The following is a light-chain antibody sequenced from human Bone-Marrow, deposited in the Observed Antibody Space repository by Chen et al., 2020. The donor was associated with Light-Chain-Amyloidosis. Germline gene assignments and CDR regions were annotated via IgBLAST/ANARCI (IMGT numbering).Light chain of an antibody. J-gene: IGLJ1*01. V-gene: IGLV2-14*01. Sequence: SALTQPASVSGSPGQSITISCTGTSSDVGGDNHVSWYQQHPDKAPKLMIYEVTNRPSWVPDRFSGSKSDNTASLTISVLQTEDEADYCCSSYTITNTLVFGSGTRFTVL. CDR3: SSYTITNTLV. CDR1: SSDVGGDNH. CDR2: EVT.